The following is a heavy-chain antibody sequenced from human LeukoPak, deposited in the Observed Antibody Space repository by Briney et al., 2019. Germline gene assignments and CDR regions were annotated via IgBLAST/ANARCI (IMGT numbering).Heavy chain of an antibody. Sequence: SETLSLTCVVYGGSFSDYYWTWIRQPPGKGLEGIGEINHSGRTNYNPSLKSRVTVSLDTSKNQFSLKLNSVTAADTAVYYCARGGRSEYYGSGSHDYWGQGTLVTVSS. CDR1: GGSFSDYY. V-gene: IGHV4-34*01. D-gene: IGHD3-10*01. CDR3: ARGGRSEYYGSGSHDY. J-gene: IGHJ4*02. CDR2: INHSGRT.